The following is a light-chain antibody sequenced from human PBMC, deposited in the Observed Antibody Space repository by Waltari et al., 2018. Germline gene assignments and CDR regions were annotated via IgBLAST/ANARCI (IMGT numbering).Light chain of an antibody. CDR3: ASWDDSLNGVV. CDR2: SNT. J-gene: IGLJ2*01. CDR1: SSNIGRNA. Sequence: QSVLTQPPSASGTPRQGVTISCSGSSSNIGRNAVNWYQQLPGTAPKLLVNSNTQRPSGVPGRVSGSKSGTAASLAISGRQAEDEADYYCASWDDSLNGVVFGGGTKLTVL. V-gene: IGLV1-44*01.